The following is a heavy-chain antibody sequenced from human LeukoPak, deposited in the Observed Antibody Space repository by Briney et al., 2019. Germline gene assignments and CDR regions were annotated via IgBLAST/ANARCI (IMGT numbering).Heavy chain of an antibody. CDR1: GGTFSSYA. Sequence: SVKVSCKASGGTFSSYAISWVRQAPGQGLEWMGGIIPIFGTANYAQKFQGRVTITADESTSIAYMELSSLRSEDTAVYYCARDKNYYGSGSYYRGLDYWGQGTLVTVSS. CDR3: ARDKNYYGSGSYYRGLDY. CDR2: IIPIFGTA. J-gene: IGHJ4*02. D-gene: IGHD3-10*01. V-gene: IGHV1-69*01.